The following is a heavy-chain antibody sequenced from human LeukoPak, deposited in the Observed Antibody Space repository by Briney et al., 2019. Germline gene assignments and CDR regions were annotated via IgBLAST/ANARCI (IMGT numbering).Heavy chain of an antibody. V-gene: IGHV5-51*01. CDR1: GYKFTNYW. D-gene: IGHD3-22*01. CDR3: ARPGTDYDSSGYYED. Sequence: GESLKISCKGSGYKFTNYWIAWVRQMPGKGLEWMGIIYPGDSDTRYSPSFQGQVTISADKSINTAYLQWSSLKASDSAIYYCARPGTDYDSSGYYEDWGQGTLVTVSS. CDR2: IYPGDSDT. J-gene: IGHJ4*02.